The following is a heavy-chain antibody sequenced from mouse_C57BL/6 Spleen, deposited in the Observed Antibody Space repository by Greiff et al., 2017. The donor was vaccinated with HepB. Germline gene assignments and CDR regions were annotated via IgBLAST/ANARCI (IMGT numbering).Heavy chain of an antibody. CDR1: GYTFTSYW. CDR2: IDPSDSET. D-gene: IGHD1-1*02. Sequence: QVQLQQPGAELVRPGSSVKLSCKASGYTFTSYWMHWVKQRPIQGLEWIGNIDPSDSETHYNQKFKDKATLTVDKSSSQAYMQLSSLTSEDSAFYYCARSGSGSYHDYALDYWGQGTSVTVSS. V-gene: IGHV1-52*01. J-gene: IGHJ4*01. CDR3: ARSGSGSYHDYALDY.